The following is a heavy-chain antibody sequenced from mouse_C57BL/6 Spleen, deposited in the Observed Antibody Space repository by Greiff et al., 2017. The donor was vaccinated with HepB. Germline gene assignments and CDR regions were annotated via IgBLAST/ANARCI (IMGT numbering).Heavy chain of an antibody. CDR3: ARRGDYDDGVYFDY. J-gene: IGHJ2*01. D-gene: IGHD2-4*01. CDR2: IYWDDDK. V-gene: IGHV8-12*01. CDR1: GFSLSTSGMG. Sequence: VKLMESGPGILQSSQTLSLTCSFSGFSLSTSGMGVSWIRQPSGKGLEWLAHIYWDDDKRYNPSLKSRLTISKDTSRNRVFLKITSVDTADTATYYCARRGDYDDGVYFDYWGQGTTLTVSS.